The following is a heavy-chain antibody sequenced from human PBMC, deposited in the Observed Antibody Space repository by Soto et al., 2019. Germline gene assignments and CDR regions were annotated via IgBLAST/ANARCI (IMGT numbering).Heavy chain of an antibody. V-gene: IGHV4-31*03. Sequence: TSETVSLTCTVSGGSISSGGYYWSWIRQHPGKGLEWIGYIYYSGSTYYNPSLKSRVTISVDTSKNQFSLKLSSVTAADTAVYYCAREYYDSSALGAFDIWGQGTMVTVSS. J-gene: IGHJ3*02. CDR2: IYYSGST. CDR1: GGSISSGGYY. CDR3: AREYYDSSALGAFDI. D-gene: IGHD3-22*01.